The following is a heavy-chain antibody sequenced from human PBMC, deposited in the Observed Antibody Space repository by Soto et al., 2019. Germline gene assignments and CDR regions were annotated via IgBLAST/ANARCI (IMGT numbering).Heavy chain of an antibody. D-gene: IGHD4-17*01. CDR2: ISSSSSTI. V-gene: IGHV3-48*01. CDR3: ARIGRLRWGDY. J-gene: IGHJ4*02. Sequence: EVQLVESGGGLVQPGGSLRLSCAASGFTFSSYSMNWVRQAPGKGLEWVSYISSSSSTIYYADSVKGRFTISRDNAKNSLYLQMNSLRAEDTAVYYCARIGRLRWGDYWRQGTLVTVSS. CDR1: GFTFSSYS.